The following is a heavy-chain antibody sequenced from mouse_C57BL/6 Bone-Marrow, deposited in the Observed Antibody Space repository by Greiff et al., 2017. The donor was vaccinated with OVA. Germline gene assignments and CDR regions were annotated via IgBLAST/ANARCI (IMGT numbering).Heavy chain of an antibody. CDR1: GFSFNTYA. CDR3: VRQGRLLLDY. CDR2: IRSKSNNYAT. Sequence: GGGLVQPKGSLKLSCAASGFSFNTYAMNWVRQAPGKGLEWVARIRSKSNNYATYYADSVKDRFTISRDDSESMLYLQMNNLKTEDTAMYYCVRQGRLLLDYWGQGTTLTVSS. D-gene: IGHD2-3*01. V-gene: IGHV10-1*01. J-gene: IGHJ2*01.